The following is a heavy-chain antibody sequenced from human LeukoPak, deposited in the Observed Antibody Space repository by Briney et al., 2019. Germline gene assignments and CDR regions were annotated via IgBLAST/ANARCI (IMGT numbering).Heavy chain of an antibody. D-gene: IGHD3-22*01. V-gene: IGHV3-49*04. J-gene: IGHJ3*01. CDR2: IRSKAYGGTT. CDR3: TSASCDYDDDAFDL. CDR1: GFTFGDYA. Sequence: PGGSLRLSCTASGFTFGDYAMSWVRQAPGKGLEWVGFIRSKAYGGTTEYAASVKGRFTISRDDSKSIAYLQMNSLKTEDTAVYYCTSASCDYDDDAFDLRGQGTMVTVSS.